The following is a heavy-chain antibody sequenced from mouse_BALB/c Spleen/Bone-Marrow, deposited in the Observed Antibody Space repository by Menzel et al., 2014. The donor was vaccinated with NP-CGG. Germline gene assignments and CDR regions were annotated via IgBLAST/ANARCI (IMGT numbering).Heavy chain of an antibody. CDR2: IDPANGNT. Sequence: EVKLVESGAELVKPGASVKLSCTASGFNIKDTYMHWVKQRPEQGLEWIGRIDPANGNTKYDPKFQGKATITADTSSNTAYPQLSSLTSEDTAVYYCASYYYGHYFDYWGQGTTLTVSS. CDR3: ASYYYGHYFDY. J-gene: IGHJ2*01. D-gene: IGHD1-1*01. V-gene: IGHV14-3*02. CDR1: GFNIKDTY.